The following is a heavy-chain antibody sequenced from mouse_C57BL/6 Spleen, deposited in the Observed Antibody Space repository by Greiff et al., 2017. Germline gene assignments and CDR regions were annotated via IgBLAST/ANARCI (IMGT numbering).Heavy chain of an antibody. CDR3: ALYYGSSYWWYFDV. D-gene: IGHD1-1*01. CDR2: IDPEDGET. CDR1: GFNIKDYY. Sequence: EVKLQESGAELVKPGASVKLSCTASGFNIKDYYMHWVKQRTEQGLEWIGRIDPEDGETKYAPKFQGKATITADTSSNTAYLQLSSLTSEDTAVYYGALYYGSSYWWYFDVWGTGTTVTVSS. V-gene: IGHV14-2*01. J-gene: IGHJ1*03.